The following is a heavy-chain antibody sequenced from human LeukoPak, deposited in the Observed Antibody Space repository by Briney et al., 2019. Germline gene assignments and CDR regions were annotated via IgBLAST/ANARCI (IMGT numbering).Heavy chain of an antibody. CDR3: ALISTTMKPGYSSV. CDR1: GFTFSSYW. D-gene: IGHD6-19*01. V-gene: IGHV3-74*01. Sequence: GGSLRLSCAASGFTFSSYWMHWVRQAPGKGLVWVSRINSDGSSTSYADSVKGRFTISRDNAKNTLYLQMNSLRAEDTAVYYCALISTTMKPGYSSVWGQGTLVTVSS. J-gene: IGHJ4*02. CDR2: INSDGSST.